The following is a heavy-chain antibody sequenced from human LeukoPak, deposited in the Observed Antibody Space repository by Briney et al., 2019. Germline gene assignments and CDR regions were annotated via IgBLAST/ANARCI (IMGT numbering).Heavy chain of an antibody. CDR1: GFTFSIYW. CDR3: ARGGSRSWCFDN. D-gene: IGHD6-13*01. Sequence: GGSLRLSCAASGFTFSIYWMSWVRQAPGKGLEWVANIKHDGSEKYYVDSVKGRFTISRDNAKNSLYLQMNSLRAEDTAVYYCARGGSRSWCFDNWGQGTLVTVSS. J-gene: IGHJ4*02. CDR2: IKHDGSEK. V-gene: IGHV3-7*01.